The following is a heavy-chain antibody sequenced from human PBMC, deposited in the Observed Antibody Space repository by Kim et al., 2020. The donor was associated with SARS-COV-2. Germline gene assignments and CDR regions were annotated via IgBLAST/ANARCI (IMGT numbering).Heavy chain of an antibody. J-gene: IGHJ5*02. Sequence: ASVKVFCKVSGYTLTELSMHWVRQTPGKGLEWMGGFDPEDGETIYAQKFQGRVTMTEDTSTDTAYMELSSLRSEDTAVYYCATSTTVTTSGWFDPWGQGTLVTVSS. D-gene: IGHD4-17*01. V-gene: IGHV1-24*01. CDR2: FDPEDGET. CDR3: ATSTTVTTSGWFDP. CDR1: GYTLTELS.